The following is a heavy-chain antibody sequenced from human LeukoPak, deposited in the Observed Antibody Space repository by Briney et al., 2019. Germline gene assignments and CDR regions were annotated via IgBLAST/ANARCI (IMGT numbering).Heavy chain of an antibody. Sequence: GASVKVSCKASGYTFTGYYMHWVRQAPGQGLEWMGWINPNSGGTNYAQKFQGRVTMTRDTSISTAYMELSRLRSDDTAVYYCARDSDYYGSGSPLDYWGQGTLVTVSS. CDR3: ARDSDYYGSGSPLDY. CDR1: GYTFTGYY. CDR2: INPNSGGT. V-gene: IGHV1-2*02. D-gene: IGHD3-10*01. J-gene: IGHJ4*02.